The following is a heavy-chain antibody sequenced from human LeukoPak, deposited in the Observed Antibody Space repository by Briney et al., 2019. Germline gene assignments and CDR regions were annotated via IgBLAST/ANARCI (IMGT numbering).Heavy chain of an antibody. D-gene: IGHD4-23*01. V-gene: IGHV4-39*01. Sequence: SSETLSLTCTVSGDSISSSSYYWGWIRQPPGKGLEWIGSIYYSGSTYYNPSLKSRVTISVDTSKNQFSLKLSSVTAADTAVYYCARLDGYGGNPDYWGQGTLVTVSS. CDR3: ARLDGYGGNPDY. J-gene: IGHJ4*02. CDR2: IYYSGST. CDR1: GDSISSSSYY.